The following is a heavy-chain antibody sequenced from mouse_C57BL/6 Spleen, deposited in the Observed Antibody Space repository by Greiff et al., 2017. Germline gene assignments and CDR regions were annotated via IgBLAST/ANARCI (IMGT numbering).Heavy chain of an antibody. CDR1: GYTFTSYG. CDR3: ARKYSSGYDDPFYAMDY. CDR2: IYPRSGNT. Sequence: VQLQQSGAELARPGASVKLSCKASGYTFTSYGISWVKQRTGQGLEWIGEIYPRSGNTYYNEKFKGKATLTADKSYSTAYMTLRILTSEVSAVYFCARKYSSGYDDPFYAMDYWGQGTSVTVSS. V-gene: IGHV1-81*01. J-gene: IGHJ4*01. D-gene: IGHD3-2*02.